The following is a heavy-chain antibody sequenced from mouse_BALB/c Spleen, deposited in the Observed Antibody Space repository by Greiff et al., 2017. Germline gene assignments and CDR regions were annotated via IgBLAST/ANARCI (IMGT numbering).Heavy chain of an antibody. J-gene: IGHJ4*01. CDR2: IYPGDGDT. CDR1: GYTFTSYW. Sequence: QVQLKQSGAELARPGASVKLSCKASGYTFTSYWMQWVKQRPGQGLEWIGAIYPGDGDTRYTQKFKGKATLTADKSSSTAYMQLSSLASEDSAVYYCARGKGDYWGQGTSVTVSS. CDR3: ARGKGDY. V-gene: IGHV1-87*01.